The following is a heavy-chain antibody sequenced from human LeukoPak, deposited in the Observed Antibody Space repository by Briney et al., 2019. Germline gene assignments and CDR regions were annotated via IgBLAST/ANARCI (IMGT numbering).Heavy chain of an antibody. J-gene: IGHJ4*02. V-gene: IGHV3-21*01. CDR1: GFTFSSYS. Sequence: PGGSLRLSCAASGFTFSSYSMNWVRQAPGKGLEWVSSISSSSSYIYYADSVKGQFTISRDNAKNSLYLQMNSLRAEDTAVYYCARDRKVRGVIITGSLGYWGQGTLVTVSS. CDR3: ARDRKVRGVIITGSLGY. D-gene: IGHD3-10*01. CDR2: ISSSSSYI.